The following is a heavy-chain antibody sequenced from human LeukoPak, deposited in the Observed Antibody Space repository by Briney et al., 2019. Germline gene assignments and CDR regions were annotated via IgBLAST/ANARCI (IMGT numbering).Heavy chain of an antibody. V-gene: IGHV3-23*01. CDR3: AKANSYGYGAFAY. CDR2: ISGSGGST. CDR1: GFTFSSFA. J-gene: IGHJ4*02. D-gene: IGHD5-18*01. Sequence: GGSLRLSCAASGFTFSSFAMSWVRQAPGKGLEWVSAISGSGGSTYCADSVKGRFTIYRDNSKNTLYLQMNSLRAEDTAVYYCAKANSYGYGAFAYWGQGTLVTVSS.